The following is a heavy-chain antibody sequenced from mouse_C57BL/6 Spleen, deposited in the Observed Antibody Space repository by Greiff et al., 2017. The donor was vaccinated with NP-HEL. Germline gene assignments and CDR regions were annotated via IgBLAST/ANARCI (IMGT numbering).Heavy chain of an antibody. CDR1: GFTFSSYA. CDR2: ISSGGDYI. CDR3: TRDPDYYGSRYFDV. V-gene: IGHV5-9-1*02. Sequence: EVKLMESGEGLVKPGGSLKLSCAASGFTFSSYAMSWVRQTPEKRLEWVAYISSGGDYIYYADTVKGRFTISRDNARNTLYLQMSSLKSEDTAMYYCTRDPDYYGSRYFDVWGTGTTVTVSS. D-gene: IGHD1-1*01. J-gene: IGHJ1*03.